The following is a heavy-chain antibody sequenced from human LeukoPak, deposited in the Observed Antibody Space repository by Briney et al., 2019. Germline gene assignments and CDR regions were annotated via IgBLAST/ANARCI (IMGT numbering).Heavy chain of an antibody. D-gene: IGHD2-15*01. J-gene: IGHJ4*02. CDR1: GDSISSRTSDF. CDR2: ISYIGTT. CDR3: ARRNRYCNGGSCAHHHDS. V-gene: IGHV4-39*07. Sequence: PSETLSLTCTVSGDSISSRTSDFWGWIRQSPGKGLEWIAEISYIGTTFYNPSLESRVSISLDTSKNQSSLKLNAVTAADTALYYCARRNRYCNGGSCAHHHDSWGQGTLVIVSS.